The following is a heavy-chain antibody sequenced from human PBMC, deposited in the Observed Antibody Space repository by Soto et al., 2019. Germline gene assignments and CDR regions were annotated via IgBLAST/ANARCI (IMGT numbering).Heavy chain of an antibody. Sequence: SETLSLTCTVSGGSISSYYWSWIRQPPGKGLKWIGYIYYSGSTNYNPSLKSRVTISVDTSKNQFSLKLSSVTAADTAVYYCASYGSGSYYSWEHYYYYYGMDVWGQGTTVT. CDR1: GGSISSYY. J-gene: IGHJ6*02. CDR3: ASYGSGSYYSWEHYYYYYGMDV. CDR2: IYYSGST. D-gene: IGHD3-10*01. V-gene: IGHV4-59*01.